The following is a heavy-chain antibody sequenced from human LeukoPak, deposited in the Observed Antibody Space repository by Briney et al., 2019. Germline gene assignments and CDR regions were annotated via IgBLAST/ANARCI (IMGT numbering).Heavy chain of an antibody. V-gene: IGHV1-24*01. CDR2: SDPEEGET. J-gene: IGHJ4*02. CDR3: ATHPPRTVILIAAADLAF. D-gene: IGHD6-25*01. Sequence: ASVNVSCKLSGHTLSDFSMHWVRQAPGKGLEWMGGSDPEEGETIYAQRFLGRVTMTEDTATGTAYMELSSLTSEDTAIYYCATHPPRTVILIAAADLAFWGQGTLVTVSS. CDR1: GHTLSDFS.